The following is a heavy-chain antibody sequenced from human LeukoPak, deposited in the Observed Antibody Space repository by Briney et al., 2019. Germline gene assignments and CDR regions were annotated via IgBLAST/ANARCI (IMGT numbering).Heavy chain of an antibody. CDR1: GFTFTSYA. CDR3: ARVREQFGVSMDV. D-gene: IGHD3-3*01. CDR2: ISGSGGGT. V-gene: IGHV3-23*01. Sequence: PGGSLRLSCAASGFTFTSYAMSWVRQAPGKGLEWVSAISGSGGGTNYADSVKGRFTISKDKSKNTLYLRMNSLRAEDTAVYYCARVREQFGVSMDVWGQGTTVTVSS. J-gene: IGHJ6*02.